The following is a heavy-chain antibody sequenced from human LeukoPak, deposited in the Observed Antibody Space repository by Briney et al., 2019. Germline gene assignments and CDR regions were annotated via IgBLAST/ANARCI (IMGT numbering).Heavy chain of an antibody. V-gene: IGHV3-23*01. CDR3: AKGSTVTNYDY. D-gene: IGHD4-17*01. CDR2: ISGSGGST. J-gene: IGHJ4*02. Sequence: GGSLRLSCGASGFTFSSYAMSWVRQAPGRGLEWVSAISGSGGSTYYADSVKGRFTISRENSKNTLYLQMNSLRAEDTAVYYCAKGSTVTNYDYWGQGTLVTVSS. CDR1: GFTFSSYA.